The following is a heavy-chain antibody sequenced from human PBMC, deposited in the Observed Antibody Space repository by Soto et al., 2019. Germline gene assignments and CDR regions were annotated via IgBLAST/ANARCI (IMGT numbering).Heavy chain of an antibody. J-gene: IGHJ6*02. Sequence: QVQLVESGGGVVQPGGSLRLSCAASGFIFSTYGMHWVRQAPGKGLERVAVISYDENNKYSADSVKGRFTISRDNSKNTLYLQMNSLRAEDTAVYYCGGVGYYGSGRGFYYYYGMDVWGQGTTVTVSS. CDR2: ISYDENNK. V-gene: IGHV3-30*03. D-gene: IGHD3-10*01. CDR1: GFIFSTYG. CDR3: GGVGYYGSGRGFYYYYGMDV.